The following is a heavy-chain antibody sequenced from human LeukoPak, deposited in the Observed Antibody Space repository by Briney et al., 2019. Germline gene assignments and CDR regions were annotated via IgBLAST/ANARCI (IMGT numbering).Heavy chain of an antibody. D-gene: IGHD3/OR15-3a*01. CDR3: ARRTGYLNYYYYYYMDV. J-gene: IGHJ6*03. Sequence: SETLSLTRTFSCGSISSHYWSLIPEPPGKGLEGIGFIYYSGSTNCNPSLKSRVTISVDTSRNQFSLKLSSVTAADSAVYYCARRTGYLNYYYYYYMDVWGNGTTVTVSS. V-gene: IGHV4-59*11. CDR2: IYYSGST. CDR1: CGSISSHY.